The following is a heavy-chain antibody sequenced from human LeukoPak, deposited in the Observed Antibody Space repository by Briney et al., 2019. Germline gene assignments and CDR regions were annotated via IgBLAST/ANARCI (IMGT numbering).Heavy chain of an antibody. D-gene: IGHD3-9*01. CDR3: ARQLVMDSSNWFDP. CDR2: IYYSGST. CDR1: GGSISSYY. Sequence: SETLSPTCTVSGGSISSYYWSWIRQPPGKGLEWIGYIYYSGSTNYNPSLKSRVTISVDTSKNQFSLKLSSVTAADTAVYYCARQLVMDSSNWFDPWGQGTLVTVSS. V-gene: IGHV4-59*08. J-gene: IGHJ5*02.